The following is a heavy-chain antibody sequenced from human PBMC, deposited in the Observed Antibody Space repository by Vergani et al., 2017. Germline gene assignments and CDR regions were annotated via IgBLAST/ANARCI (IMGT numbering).Heavy chain of an antibody. CDR2: IRPKTDGETT. V-gene: IGHV3-15*01. CDR1: GFTFSSAW. D-gene: IGHD2-21*01. CDR3: AKARDPNCKGGNCYSYYYGLDL. Sequence: EVQLVESGGGLVQPGGSLRLSCTTSGFTFSSAWMSWVRQAPGKGLEWVARIRPKTDGETTDYAAPVKGRFTISRDDSKNTLYLQMNSLKTEDTAVYYCAKARDPNCKGGNCYSYYYGLDLWGQGTTVTVSS. J-gene: IGHJ6*02.